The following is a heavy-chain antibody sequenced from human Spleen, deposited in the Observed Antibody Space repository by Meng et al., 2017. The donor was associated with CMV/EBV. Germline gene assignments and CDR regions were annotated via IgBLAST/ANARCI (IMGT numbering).Heavy chain of an antibody. CDR2: IYYSGST. D-gene: IGHD6-13*01. CDR3: ARGRIAAAGISWFDP. Sequence: LSCTVSGGSVSSGSYYWSWIRQPPGKGLEWIGYIYYSGSTNYNPSLKSRVTISVDTSKNQFSLKLSSVTAADTAVYYCARGRIAAAGISWFDPWGQGTLVTVSS. J-gene: IGHJ5*02. CDR1: GGSVSSGSYY. V-gene: IGHV4-61*01.